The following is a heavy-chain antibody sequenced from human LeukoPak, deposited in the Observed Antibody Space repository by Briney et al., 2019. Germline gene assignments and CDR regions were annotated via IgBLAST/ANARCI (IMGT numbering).Heavy chain of an antibody. Sequence: GGSLRLYCAASRFTFSSYDMNWVRQAPGKGLKWVSYISNGDRNIYYADSVKGRFTIARANAKNSLDLQMNSLRDEDTDVFDCERASRRNAVVVVAATRVRRKLFDPWGEGTLVSVS. J-gene: IGHJ5*02. CDR3: ERASRRNAVVVVAATRVRRKLFDP. CDR2: ISNGDRNI. D-gene: IGHD2-15*01. V-gene: IGHV3-48*03. CDR1: RFTFSSYD.